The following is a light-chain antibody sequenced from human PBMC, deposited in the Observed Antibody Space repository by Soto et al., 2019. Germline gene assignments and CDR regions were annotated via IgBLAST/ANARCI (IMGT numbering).Light chain of an antibody. CDR1: QSVSNW. V-gene: IGKV1-5*03. CDR2: KAS. Sequence: DIPMTQSPSTLSASVGDRVTITCRASQSVSNWLAWYQQKPGKAPKLLIYKASSLESGVPSRFSGSGSGTEFTLTISSLQPDDSAIYHCQQYNSYSWTFGQGTKVEIK. CDR3: QQYNSYSWT. J-gene: IGKJ1*01.